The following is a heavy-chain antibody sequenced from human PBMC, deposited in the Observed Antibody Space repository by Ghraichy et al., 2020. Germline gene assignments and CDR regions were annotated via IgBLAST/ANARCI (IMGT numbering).Heavy chain of an antibody. J-gene: IGHJ6*02. CDR1: GGSFSGYY. Sequence: SETLSLTCAVYGGSFSGYYWSWIRQPPGKGLEWIGEINHSGSTNYNPSLKSRVTISVDTSKNQFSLKLSSVTAADTAVYYCARGRGRIGYYYYGMDVWGQGTTVTVSS. V-gene: IGHV4-34*01. CDR2: INHSGST. CDR3: ARGRGRIGYYYYGMDV. D-gene: IGHD2-21*01.